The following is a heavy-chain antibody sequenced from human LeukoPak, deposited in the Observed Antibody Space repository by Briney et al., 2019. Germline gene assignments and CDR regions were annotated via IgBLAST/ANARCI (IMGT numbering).Heavy chain of an antibody. CDR3: ARLGPGQQLVS. CDR2: IYSGGST. J-gene: IGHJ4*02. CDR1: GFTVSSNY. Sequence: PGGSLRLSCAGSGFTVSSNYMSWVCQAPGKGLEWVSVIYSGGSTYYADSVKGRFTISRDNSKNTLYLQMNSLRAEDTAVYYCARLGPGQQLVSWGQGTLVTVSS. D-gene: IGHD6-13*01. V-gene: IGHV3-53*01.